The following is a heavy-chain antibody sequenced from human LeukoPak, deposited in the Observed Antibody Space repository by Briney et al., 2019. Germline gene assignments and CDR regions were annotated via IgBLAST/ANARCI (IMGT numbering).Heavy chain of an antibody. J-gene: IGHJ6*02. Sequence: GGSLGLSCAASGFTFSSYEMNWVRQAPGKGLEWVSYISSSGSTIYYADSVKGRFTISRDNAKNSLYLQMNSLRAEDTAVYYCAREGYCSSTSCYGLNGYYGMDVWGQGTTVTVSS. CDR1: GFTFSSYE. CDR2: ISSSGSTI. CDR3: AREGYCSSTSCYGLNGYYGMDV. D-gene: IGHD2-2*01. V-gene: IGHV3-48*03.